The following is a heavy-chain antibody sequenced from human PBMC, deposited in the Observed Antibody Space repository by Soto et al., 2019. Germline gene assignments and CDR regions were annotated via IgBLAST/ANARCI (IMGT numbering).Heavy chain of an antibody. Sequence: SETLSLTCAVYGGSFRGYFWSWLRQPPGKGLEWIGEINHRGLTKYSPSLKSRVTISVDTSKNQFSLNLSSVTAADTAVYYCARGALLSSGNYGFFDFWGQGSLVTVSS. J-gene: IGHJ4*02. D-gene: IGHD4-4*01. CDR2: INHRGLT. V-gene: IGHV4-34*01. CDR1: GGSFRGYF. CDR3: ARGALLSSGNYGFFDF.